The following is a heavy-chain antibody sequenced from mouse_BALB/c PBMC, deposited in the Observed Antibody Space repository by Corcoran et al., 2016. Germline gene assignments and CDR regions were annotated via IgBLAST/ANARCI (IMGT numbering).Heavy chain of an antibody. CDR1: GFNIKDTY. D-gene: IGHD1-2*01. V-gene: IGHV14-3*02. CDR2: FDPANGNT. J-gene: IGHJ1*01. CDR3: ARSLRLSYWYFDV. Sequence: EVQLQQSGAELVKPGASVKLSCTASGFNIKDTYMHWVKQRPEQGLEWIGRFDPANGNTNYDPKFQGKATITADTSSNTAYLQLSSLTSEDTAVYYCARSLRLSYWYFDVWGAGTTVTVSS.